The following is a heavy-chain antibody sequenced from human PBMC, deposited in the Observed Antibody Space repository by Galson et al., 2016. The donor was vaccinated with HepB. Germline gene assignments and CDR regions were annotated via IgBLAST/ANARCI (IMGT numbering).Heavy chain of an antibody. D-gene: IGHD3-10*01. J-gene: IGHJ5*02. V-gene: IGHV4-39*07. CDR1: GGSISSSSYF. Sequence: ETLSLTCTVSGGSISSSSYFWGWVRQPPGKGLEWIGTIFYTGFTYYNPSLKSRVTISVDTSRNQFSLRLSSVTAADTAVYYCARGGPFDTIKYSWFDPWGQGTLVTVSS. CDR3: ARGGPFDTIKYSWFDP. CDR2: IFYTGFT.